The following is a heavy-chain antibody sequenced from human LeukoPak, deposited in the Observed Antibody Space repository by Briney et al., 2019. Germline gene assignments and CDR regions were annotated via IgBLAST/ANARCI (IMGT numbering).Heavy chain of an antibody. J-gene: IGHJ4*02. D-gene: IGHD4-17*01. CDR2: IYYSGST. CDR1: GGSISSSSYY. CDR3: ARATVTTFHY. Sequence: PSETLSLTCTVSGGSISSSSYYWGWIRQPPGKGLEWIGTIYYSGSTYYNPSLKSRVTISVDTSKNQFSLKLSSVTAADTAVYYCARATVTTFHYWGQGTLVTVSS. V-gene: IGHV4-39*07.